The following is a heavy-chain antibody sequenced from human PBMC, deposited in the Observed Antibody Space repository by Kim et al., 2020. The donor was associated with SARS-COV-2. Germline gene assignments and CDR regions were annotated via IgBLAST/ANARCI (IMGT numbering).Heavy chain of an antibody. J-gene: IGHJ4*02. CDR3: ARDTYYYESIGYLTSHRYFGY. V-gene: IGHV3-23*01. CDR2: ISGSGGST. CDR1: GFTFSSYA. D-gene: IGHD3-22*01. Sequence: GGSLRLSCAASGFTFSSYAMSWVRQAPGKGLEWVSAISGSGGSTYYADSVKGRFTISRDNSKNTLYLQMNSLIAEETAVYYCARDTYYYESIGYLTSHRYFGYLGQGNLGNGSS.